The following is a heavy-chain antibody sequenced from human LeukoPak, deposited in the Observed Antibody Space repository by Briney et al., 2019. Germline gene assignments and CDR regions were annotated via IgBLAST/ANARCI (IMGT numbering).Heavy chain of an antibody. CDR1: GFTFSSYS. CDR3: ARGSTYYYDSGGYYHFDY. Sequence: SGGSLRLSCAAYGFTFSSYSMKWVRQAPGKGLEWVAYISSSTITIYYADSVKGRFTISRDNAKNSLYLQTNSLRDEDTAVYYCARGSTYYYDSGGYYHFDYWGQGTLLSVSS. V-gene: IGHV3-48*02. CDR2: ISSSTITI. J-gene: IGHJ4*02. D-gene: IGHD3-22*01.